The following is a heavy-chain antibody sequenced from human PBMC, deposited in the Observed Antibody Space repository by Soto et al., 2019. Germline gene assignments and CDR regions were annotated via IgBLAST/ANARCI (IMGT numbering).Heavy chain of an antibody. J-gene: IGHJ4*02. CDR3: ARDWGSSGWPN. Sequence: NTSETLSLTCTVSGHSLSSGGYYWSWIRQHPGKGLEWVGYIYFTGTTLYNPSLESRLAISVDTSKNQFSLKLTSVTAADTAVYYCARDWGSSGWPNWGQGVLVTVSS. V-gene: IGHV4-31*03. CDR2: IYFTGTT. D-gene: IGHD6-19*01. CDR1: GHSLSSGGYY.